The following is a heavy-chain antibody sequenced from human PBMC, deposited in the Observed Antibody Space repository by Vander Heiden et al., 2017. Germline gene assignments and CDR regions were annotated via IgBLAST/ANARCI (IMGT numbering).Heavy chain of an antibody. Sequence: VPPFESGGGLGHPGGAVRLYWSASGFTFGSYALSWVRQAPGKGLEWVSAISGSGGSTYYADSVKGRFTISRDNSKNTLYLQMNSLRAEDTAVYYCAKVSNVDTAMVPHFDYWGQGTLVTVSS. J-gene: IGHJ4*02. D-gene: IGHD5-18*01. CDR2: ISGSGGST. CDR3: AKVSNVDTAMVPHFDY. V-gene: IGHV3-23*01. CDR1: GFTFGSYA.